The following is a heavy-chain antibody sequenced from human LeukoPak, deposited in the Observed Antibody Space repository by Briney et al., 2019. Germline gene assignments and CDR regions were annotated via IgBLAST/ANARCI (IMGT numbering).Heavy chain of an antibody. D-gene: IGHD6-19*01. CDR1: GFTFSSYW. CDR2: INCDGSSK. Sequence: GGSLRLSCAASGFTFSSYWMHWVRQAPGKGLVWVSRINCDGSSKRYADSVKGRFTISRDNAKNTLYLQMNSLRAEDTAVYYCARGEAVYAVAEYYFDYWGQGTLVTVSS. CDR3: ARGEAVYAVAEYYFDY. J-gene: IGHJ4*01. V-gene: IGHV3-74*01.